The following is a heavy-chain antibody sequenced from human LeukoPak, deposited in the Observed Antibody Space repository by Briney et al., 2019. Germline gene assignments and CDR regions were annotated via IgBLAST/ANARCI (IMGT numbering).Heavy chain of an antibody. CDR1: GYTFTSYA. J-gene: IGHJ6*02. CDR3: AREDYRVVVAANDGMDV. D-gene: IGHD2-15*01. Sequence: ASVKVSCKASGYTFTSYAMHWVRQAPGQRLEWMGWINAGNGNTKYSQKFQGRVTITRDTSASTAYMELSSLRSEDTAVYYCAREDYRVVVAANDGMDVWGQGTTVTVSS. V-gene: IGHV1-3*01. CDR2: INAGNGNT.